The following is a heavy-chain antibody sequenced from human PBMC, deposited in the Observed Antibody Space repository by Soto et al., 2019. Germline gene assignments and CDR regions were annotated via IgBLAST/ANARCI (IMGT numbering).Heavy chain of an antibody. Sequence: TVSGGSISSGDYYWSWIRQHPGKGLEWIGYIYYSGNTYYNPSLKSRVIISLDTSKNQFSLKLSSVIAADTAVYYCARGLSGAVNFDYWGQGTLVTVSS. J-gene: IGHJ4*02. CDR1: GGSISSGDYY. V-gene: IGHV4-31*03. D-gene: IGHD3-10*02. CDR3: ARGLSGAVNFDY. CDR2: IYYSGNT.